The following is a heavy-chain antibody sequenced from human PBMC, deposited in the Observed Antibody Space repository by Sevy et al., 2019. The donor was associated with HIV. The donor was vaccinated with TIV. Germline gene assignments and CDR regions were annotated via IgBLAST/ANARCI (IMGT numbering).Heavy chain of an antibody. CDR2: ISSSSSYI. Sequence: GGSLRLSCAASGFTFSSYSMNWVRQAPGKGLEWVSSISSSSSYIYYADSVKGRFTISRDNAKTSLYLQMNSLRAEDTAVYYCARDLYPLNNAIAAAGTGIPYYYYGMDVWGQGTTVTVSS. CDR3: ARDLYPLNNAIAAAGTGIPYYYYGMDV. V-gene: IGHV3-21*01. J-gene: IGHJ6*02. D-gene: IGHD6-13*01. CDR1: GFTFSSYS.